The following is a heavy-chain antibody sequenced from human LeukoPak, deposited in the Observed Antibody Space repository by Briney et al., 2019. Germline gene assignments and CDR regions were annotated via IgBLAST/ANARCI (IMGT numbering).Heavy chain of an antibody. J-gene: IGHJ4*02. CDR3: ASVGLSDY. V-gene: IGHV3-30-3*01. CDR1: GFTFSSYA. Sequence: PGGSLRISCAASGFTFSSYAMHWVRQAPGKGLERVAVISYDGSNKYYADSVKGRFTISRDNSKNTLYLQMNSLRAEDTAVYYCASVGLSDYWGQGTLVTVSS. CDR2: ISYDGSNK.